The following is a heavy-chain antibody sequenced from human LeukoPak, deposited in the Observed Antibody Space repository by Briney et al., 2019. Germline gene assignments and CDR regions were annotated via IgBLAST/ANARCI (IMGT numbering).Heavy chain of an antibody. J-gene: IGHJ6*02. CDR2: INHSGST. CDR3: ARTRYIAVAGTVYYYYGMDV. Sequence: SETLSLTCAVYGGSFSGYYWSWIRQPPGKGLEWIGEINHSGSTNYNPSLKSRVTISVDTSKNQFSLKLSTVTAADTAVYYCARTRYIAVAGTVYYYYGMDVWGQGTTVTVSS. CDR1: GGSFSGYY. D-gene: IGHD6-19*01. V-gene: IGHV4-34*01.